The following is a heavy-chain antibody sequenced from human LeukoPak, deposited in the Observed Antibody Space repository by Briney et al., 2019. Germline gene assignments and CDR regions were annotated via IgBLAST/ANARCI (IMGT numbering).Heavy chain of an antibody. CDR2: ISGSGGST. CDR3: AKGREGSTDTPSDY. Sequence: GGSLRLSCAASGFTFSGFGMSCVRQAPGKGRGWVSSISGSGGSTYHADSVNGRFTISRDNSKNTLYLQMNSMRAEDTAVYYCAKGREGSTDTPSDYWGQGTLVTVSS. CDR1: GFTFSGFG. V-gene: IGHV3-23*01. D-gene: IGHD2-2*01. J-gene: IGHJ4*02.